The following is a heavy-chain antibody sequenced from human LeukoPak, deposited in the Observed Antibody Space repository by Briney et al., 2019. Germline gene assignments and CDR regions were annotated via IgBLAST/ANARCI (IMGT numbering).Heavy chain of an antibody. V-gene: IGHV3-21*05. Sequence: GGSLRLSCAASGFTFSSYEMNWVRQAPGKGLEWVSYISSRSSYIYYADSVKGRFTISRDNAENSLYLQMDSLRAEDTAVYYCARAPGYSSGWHPSRFDPWGQGTLVTVSS. CDR1: GFTFSSYE. J-gene: IGHJ5*02. D-gene: IGHD6-19*01. CDR2: ISSRSSYI. CDR3: ARAPGYSSGWHPSRFDP.